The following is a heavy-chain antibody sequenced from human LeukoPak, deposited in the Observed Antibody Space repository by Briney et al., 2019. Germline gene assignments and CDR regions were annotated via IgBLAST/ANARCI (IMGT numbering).Heavy chain of an antibody. CDR1: GFTFSIYA. Sequence: PGGSLRLSCAASGFTFSIYAMSWVRQAPATGLEWVSGISGSSSHTLDADSMRGRFIISRDNTRNTLYLHMNSLRAEDTALYYCAKEGDYSNAAPEWGFDSWGQGTLVTVSS. CDR3: AKEGDYSNAAPEWGFDS. CDR2: ISGSSSHT. J-gene: IGHJ4*02. V-gene: IGHV3-23*01. D-gene: IGHD4-17*01.